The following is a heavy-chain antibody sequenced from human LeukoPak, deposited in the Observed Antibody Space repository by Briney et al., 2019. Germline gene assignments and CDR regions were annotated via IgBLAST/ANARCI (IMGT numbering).Heavy chain of an antibody. CDR2: IWYDGSNK. CDR3: ARDPNRQWLVTDDY. J-gene: IGHJ4*02. Sequence: PGGSLRLSCAASGFTFSSYGMHWVRQAPGKGLEWVAVIWYDGSNKYYADSVKGRFTISRDNSKNTLYLQMNSLRAEDTAVYYCARDPNRQWLVTDDYWGQGTLVTVSS. CDR1: GFTFSSYG. V-gene: IGHV3-33*01. D-gene: IGHD6-19*01.